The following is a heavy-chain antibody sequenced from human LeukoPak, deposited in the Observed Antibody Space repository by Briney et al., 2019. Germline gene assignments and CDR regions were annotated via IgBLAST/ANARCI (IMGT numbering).Heavy chain of an antibody. CDR1: GGTFSSYA. D-gene: IGHD5-12*01. V-gene: IGHV1-69*04. CDR2: IIPILGIA. CDR3: ARDLYLGIVATISDY. Sequence: SVKVSCKASGGTFSSYAISWVRQAPGQGLEWMGRIIPILGIANYAQKFQGRVTITADKSTSTAYMELSSLRSEDTAVYYCARDLYLGIVATISDYWGQGTLVTVSS. J-gene: IGHJ4*02.